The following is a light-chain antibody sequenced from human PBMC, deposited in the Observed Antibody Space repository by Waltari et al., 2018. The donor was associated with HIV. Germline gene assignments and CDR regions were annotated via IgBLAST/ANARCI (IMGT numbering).Light chain of an antibody. Sequence: IALTQSPRTLSLSPGDGAPIFCRASQAIDSSHLAWYQHKPGQSPRLLIYGGSVRATDVPDRCRGSVSGTDFTLSIARVEPEDFAVYYCQQFDMLPETYGQGTKVE. J-gene: IGKJ1*01. CDR3: QQFDMLPET. CDR1: QAIDSSH. CDR2: GGS. V-gene: IGKV3-20*01.